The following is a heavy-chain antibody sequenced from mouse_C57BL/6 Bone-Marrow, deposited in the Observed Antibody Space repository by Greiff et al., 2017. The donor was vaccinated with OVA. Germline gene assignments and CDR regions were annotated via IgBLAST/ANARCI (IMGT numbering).Heavy chain of an antibody. CDR2: ISSGGDYI. D-gene: IGHD2-5*01. Sequence: EVQRVESGEGLVKPGGSLKLSCAASGFTFSSYAMSWVRQTPEKRLEWVAYISSGGDYIYYADTVKGRFTISRDNARNTLYLQMSSLKSEDTAMYYCTRGAYSNYVPFYAMDYWGQGTSVTVSS. V-gene: IGHV5-9-1*02. J-gene: IGHJ4*01. CDR1: GFTFSSYA. CDR3: TRGAYSNYVPFYAMDY.